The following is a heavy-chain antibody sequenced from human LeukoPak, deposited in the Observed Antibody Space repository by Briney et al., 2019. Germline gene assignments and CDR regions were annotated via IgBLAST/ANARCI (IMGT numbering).Heavy chain of an antibody. CDR2: INPNSGGT. CDR3: AREHLSDAFDI. J-gene: IGHJ3*02. CDR1: GYTFTGSY. V-gene: IGHV1-2*02. Sequence: ASVKDSCKASGYTFTGSYMHWVRQAPGQGLEWMGWINPNSGGTNYAQNFQGRVTMTRDTSISTAYMELSRLRSDDTAVYYCAREHLSDAFDIWGQGTMVTVSS.